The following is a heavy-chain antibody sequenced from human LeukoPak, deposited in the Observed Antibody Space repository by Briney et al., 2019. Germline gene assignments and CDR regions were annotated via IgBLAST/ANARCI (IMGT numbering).Heavy chain of an antibody. CDR3: ARDLEYYDFWSGYLQHMDV. D-gene: IGHD3-3*01. J-gene: IGHJ6*03. CDR1: GFTFSSYS. V-gene: IGHV3-48*01. Sequence: SCAASGFTFSSYSMNWVRQAPGKGLEWVSYISSSSSTIYYADSVKGRFTISRDNAKNSLYLQMNSLRAEDTAVYYCARDLEYYDFWSGYLQHMDVWGKGTTVTVSS. CDR2: ISSSSSTI.